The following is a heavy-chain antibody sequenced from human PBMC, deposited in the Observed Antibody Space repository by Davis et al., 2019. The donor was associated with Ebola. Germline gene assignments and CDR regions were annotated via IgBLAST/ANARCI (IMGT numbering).Heavy chain of an antibody. Sequence: GESLKISCAASGFTFSYYWMHWVRQAPGKGLVWVSGIKSDGSIISYADSVKGRFTISRDNAKNTLYLQMNSLRAEDTAVYYCARSGLSFGVVKYHYGMDVWGKGTTVTVSS. CDR1: GFTFSYYW. D-gene: IGHD3-3*01. V-gene: IGHV3-74*01. CDR3: ARSGLSFGVVKYHYGMDV. J-gene: IGHJ6*04. CDR2: IKSDGSII.